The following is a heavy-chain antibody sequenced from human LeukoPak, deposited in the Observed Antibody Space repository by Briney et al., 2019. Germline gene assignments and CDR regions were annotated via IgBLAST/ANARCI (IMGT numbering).Heavy chain of an antibody. CDR3: ARVYCGGGSCYHSRGWFDP. J-gene: IGHJ5*02. Sequence: SETLSLTCTVSGGSISISSYYWGWIRQPPGKGLEWIGNIYYSGNTYYNSSLKGRVTMSVDTSKNHFSLKLSSVTAADTAVYYCARVYCGGGSCYHSRGWFDPWGPGTLVTVSS. V-gene: IGHV4-39*07. CDR2: IYYSGNT. CDR1: GGSISISSYY. D-gene: IGHD2-15*01.